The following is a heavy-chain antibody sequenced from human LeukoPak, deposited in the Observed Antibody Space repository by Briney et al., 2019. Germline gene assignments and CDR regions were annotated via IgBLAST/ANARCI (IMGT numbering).Heavy chain of an antibody. J-gene: IGHJ4*02. Sequence: SETLSLTCTVPGGSISSYYWSWIRQPPGKGLEWIGYIYYSGSTNYNPSLKSRVTISVDTSKNQFSLKLSSVTAADTAVYYCARTSAMVHTFDYWGQGTLVTVSS. CDR3: ARTSAMVHTFDY. D-gene: IGHD5-18*01. CDR1: GGSISSYY. CDR2: IYYSGST. V-gene: IGHV4-59*08.